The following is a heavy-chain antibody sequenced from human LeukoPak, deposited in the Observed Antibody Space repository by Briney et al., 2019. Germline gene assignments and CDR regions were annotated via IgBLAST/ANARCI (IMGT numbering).Heavy chain of an antibody. CDR3: AKDSGLLWFVEFINWFDP. Sequence: GGSLRLSCAASGFTFSSYAMSWVRQAPGKGLEWVSAISGSGGSTYYADSVKGRFTISRDNSKNTLYLQMNSLRAEDTAVYYCAKDSGLLWFVEFINWFDPWGQGTLVTVSS. D-gene: IGHD3-10*01. CDR2: ISGSGGST. CDR1: GFTFSSYA. V-gene: IGHV3-23*01. J-gene: IGHJ5*02.